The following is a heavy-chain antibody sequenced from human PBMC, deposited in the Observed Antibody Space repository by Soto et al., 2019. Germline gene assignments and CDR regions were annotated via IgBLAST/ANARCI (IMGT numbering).Heavy chain of an antibody. V-gene: IGHV3-30*18. CDR1: GFTFSSYG. D-gene: IGHD1-7*01. Sequence: GGSLRLSCAASGFTFSSYGMHWVRQAPGKGLEWVAVISYDGSNKYYADSVKGRFTISRDNSKNTLYLQMNSLRAEDTAVYYCAKDDHFGWNYLGYFDYWGQGTLVTVSS. CDR2: ISYDGSNK. CDR3: AKDDHFGWNYLGYFDY. J-gene: IGHJ4*02.